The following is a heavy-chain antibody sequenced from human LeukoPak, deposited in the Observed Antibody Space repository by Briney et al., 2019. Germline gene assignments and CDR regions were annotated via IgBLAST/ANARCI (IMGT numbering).Heavy chain of an antibody. CDR3: ARGTPYCADASCYNY. Sequence: GASVKVSCKASGYTFTSFDINWVRQAPGQGLVWMGWMNPNSGNTGYAQNFQGRVTMTRDTSISTAYMEMSSLTSEDTAVYYCARGTPYCADASCYNYWGQGTVVTVSS. CDR2: MNPNSGNT. J-gene: IGHJ4*02. V-gene: IGHV1-8*01. CDR1: GYTFTSFD. D-gene: IGHD2-2*02.